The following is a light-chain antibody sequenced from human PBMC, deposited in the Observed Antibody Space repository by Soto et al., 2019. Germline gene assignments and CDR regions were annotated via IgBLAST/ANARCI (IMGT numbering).Light chain of an antibody. Sequence: DIQLTQSPSTLTASVGDRVTIGCRASESISYWLAWYQQKPGKAPKRLIYDASSLRSGVPSRFSGSGSGTEFTLTISTLQPDDFATYYCQQYDSYSKTFGQGTQLEIK. J-gene: IGKJ2*01. CDR2: DAS. V-gene: IGKV1-5*01. CDR1: ESISYW. CDR3: QQYDSYSKT.